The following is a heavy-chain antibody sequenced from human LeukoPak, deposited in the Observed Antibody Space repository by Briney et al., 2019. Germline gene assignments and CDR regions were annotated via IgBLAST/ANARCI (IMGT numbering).Heavy chain of an antibody. Sequence: SVKISCKASGGTFSSYAISWVRQAPGQGLEWMGGIIPIFGTANYAQKFQGRVTITADESTSTAYMELSSLRSEDTAVYYCAGSWIQLWLPDYWGQGTLVTVSS. J-gene: IGHJ4*02. V-gene: IGHV1-69*13. CDR3: AGSWIQLWLPDY. CDR1: GGTFSSYA. D-gene: IGHD5-18*01. CDR2: IIPIFGTA.